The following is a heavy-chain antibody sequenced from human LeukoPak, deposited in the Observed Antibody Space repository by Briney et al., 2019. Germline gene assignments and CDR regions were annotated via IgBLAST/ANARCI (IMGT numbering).Heavy chain of an antibody. D-gene: IGHD5-12*01. CDR1: VWTMSSNS. Sequence: GGSLRLWSAACVWTMSSNSLNWVRWAAGKGQEWVSVIYSGGSTYYADSVKGRFTISRDNSKNTLYLQMNSLRAEDTAVYYCARDGDIEDGEDYWGQGTLVTVSS. CDR2: IYSGGST. CDR3: ARDGDIEDGEDY. J-gene: IGHJ4*02. V-gene: IGHV3-53*05.